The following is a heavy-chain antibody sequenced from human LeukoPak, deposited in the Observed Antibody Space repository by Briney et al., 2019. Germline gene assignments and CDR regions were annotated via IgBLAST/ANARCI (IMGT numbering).Heavy chain of an antibody. CDR2: INSDGSST. D-gene: IGHD2-2*01. Sequence: GGSLRLSCAASGFTFSSYWMHWVRQAPGKGLVWVSRINSDGSSTSYADSVKGRFTISRDNAKNTLYLQMNSLRAEDTAVYYCAREERYCSSTSCYSLFDYWGQGTLVTVSS. V-gene: IGHV3-74*01. CDR3: AREERYCSSTSCYSLFDY. J-gene: IGHJ4*02. CDR1: GFTFSSYW.